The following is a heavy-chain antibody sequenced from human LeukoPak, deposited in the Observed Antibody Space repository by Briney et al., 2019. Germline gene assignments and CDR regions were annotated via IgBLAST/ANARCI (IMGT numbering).Heavy chain of an antibody. D-gene: IGHD6-19*01. V-gene: IGHV1-2*02. CDR3: ASEPGYSSDWFDY. Sequence: ASVMVSCKPSGYTFTGYYIHWVRQAPGQGLEWMGWINPNSGGTNYAQKFQGRVTMTRDTSISTAYMELSRLKSDDTAVYYCASEPGYSSDWFDYWGQGTLVTVSS. CDR2: INPNSGGT. J-gene: IGHJ4*02. CDR1: GYTFTGYY.